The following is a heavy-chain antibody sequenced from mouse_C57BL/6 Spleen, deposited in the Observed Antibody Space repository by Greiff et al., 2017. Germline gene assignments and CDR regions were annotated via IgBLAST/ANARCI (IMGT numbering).Heavy chain of an antibody. J-gene: IGHJ4*01. Sequence: VQLQQPGAELVKPGASVKLSCKASGYTFTSYWMQWVKQRPGQGLEWIGEIDPSDSYTNYNQKFKGKATLTVDTSSSTAYMQLSSLTSEGSAVYYCAREMDYWGQGTSVTVSS. CDR1: GYTFTSYW. V-gene: IGHV1-50*01. CDR3: AREMDY. CDR2: IDPSDSYT.